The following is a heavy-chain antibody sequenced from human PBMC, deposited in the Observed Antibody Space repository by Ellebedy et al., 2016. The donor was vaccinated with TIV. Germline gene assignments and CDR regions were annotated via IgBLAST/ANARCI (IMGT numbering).Heavy chain of an antibody. J-gene: IGHJ4*02. CDR3: AKDAGYSTGWYPGY. CDR1: GFTFSANA. D-gene: IGHD6-19*01. CDR2: ISYDRSAE. Sequence: GGSLRLSCAASGFTFSANAMHWVRQAPGKGLEWVAVISYDRSAEYYIDSVKGRFTISRDDSKNSLHLQMNSLRAEDTAVYYCAKDAGYSTGWYPGYWGQGTLVTVSS. V-gene: IGHV3-30*18.